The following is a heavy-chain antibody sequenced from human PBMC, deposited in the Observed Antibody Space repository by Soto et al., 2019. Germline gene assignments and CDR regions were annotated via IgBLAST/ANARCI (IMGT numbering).Heavy chain of an antibody. Sequence: GGSLRLSCAASGFTFSSYSMNWVRQAPGKGLEWVSYISSSSSTIYYADSVKGRFTISRDNAKNSLYLQMNSLRDEDTAVYYCARDLKRGIVVVPAAMLPTTNYYYGMDVWGQGTTVTVSS. CDR1: GFTFSSYS. CDR2: ISSSSSTI. V-gene: IGHV3-48*02. CDR3: ARDLKRGIVVVPAAMLPTTNYYYGMDV. J-gene: IGHJ6*02. D-gene: IGHD2-2*01.